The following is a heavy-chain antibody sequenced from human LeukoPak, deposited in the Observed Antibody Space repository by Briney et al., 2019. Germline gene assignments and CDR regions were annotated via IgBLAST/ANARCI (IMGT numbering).Heavy chain of an antibody. D-gene: IGHD3-22*01. J-gene: IGHJ4*02. CDR2: IWYDGSNK. V-gene: IGHV3-30*19. CDR3: ARHRGPSLHSSGYFDY. CDR1: GFTFSSYG. Sequence: GRSLRLSCAASGFTFSSYGMHWVRQAPGKGLEWVAVIWYDGSNKYYADSVKGRFTISRDNSKNTLYLQMNSLRTKDTAVYYCARHRGPSLHSSGYFDYWGQGTLVTVSS.